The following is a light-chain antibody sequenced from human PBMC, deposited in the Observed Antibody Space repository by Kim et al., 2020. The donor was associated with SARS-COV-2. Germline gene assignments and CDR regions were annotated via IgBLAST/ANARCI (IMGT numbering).Light chain of an antibody. Sequence: LSPGERAPLSFTASPSVSSRYLACSQQKPGQAPRPLLYGASSRASGITDRFSRSGSGTDFTLTLSRLEPRDFAVYYCQQYGISQYTFGQGTKLEF. J-gene: IGKJ2*01. CDR2: GAS. V-gene: IGKV3-20*01. CDR1: PSVSSRY. CDR3: QQYGISQYT.